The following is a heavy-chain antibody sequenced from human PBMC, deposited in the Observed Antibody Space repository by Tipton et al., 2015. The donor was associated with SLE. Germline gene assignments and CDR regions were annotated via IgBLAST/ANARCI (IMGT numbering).Heavy chain of an antibody. V-gene: IGHV3-48*03. CDR3: AGGGRGPMVRGVMDYYYGLDV. J-gene: IGHJ6*02. D-gene: IGHD3-10*01. Sequence: SLRLSCAASGFTFSTYEMNWVRQAPGKGLEWVSYISSSGTTIYYADSVKGRFTISRDNAKNSLYLQMNSLRAEDTAVYYCAGGGRGPMVRGVMDYYYGLDVWGQGTTVTVSS. CDR1: GFTFSTYE. CDR2: ISSSGTTI.